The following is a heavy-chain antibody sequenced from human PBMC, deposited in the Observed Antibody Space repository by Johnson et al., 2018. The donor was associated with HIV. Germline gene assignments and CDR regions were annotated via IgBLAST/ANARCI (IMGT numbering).Heavy chain of an antibody. V-gene: IGHV3-30*19. CDR1: GFIFSTYG. CDR2: ISYDGSNK. Sequence: VQLVESGGGVVQPGRSVRLYCAASGFIFSTYGMHWVRQAPGKGLEWVAVISYDGSNKYYADSVKGRFTISRDNSKNTLYLQMNSLRADDTAVYYCARELSGDAFDIWGQGTMVTVSS. CDR3: ARELSGDAFDI. D-gene: IGHD1-26*01. J-gene: IGHJ3*02.